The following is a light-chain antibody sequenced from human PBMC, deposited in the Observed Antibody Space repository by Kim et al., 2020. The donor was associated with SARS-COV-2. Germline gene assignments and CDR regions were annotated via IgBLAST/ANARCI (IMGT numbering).Light chain of an antibody. CDR1: QLGDKF. J-gene: IGLJ2*01. Sequence: SPGQTASITCSGDQLGDKFASWYQQKPGQSPVLVIYQDSERPSGIPERFSGSNSGNTATLTVSGTQAMDEADYYCQAWDSSTSVVFGGGTQLTVL. CDR2: QDS. CDR3: QAWDSSTSVV. V-gene: IGLV3-1*01.